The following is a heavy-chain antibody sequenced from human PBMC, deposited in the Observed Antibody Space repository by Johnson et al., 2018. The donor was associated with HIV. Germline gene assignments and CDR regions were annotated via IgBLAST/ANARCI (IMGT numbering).Heavy chain of an antibody. CDR1: GFTFSSYA. J-gene: IGHJ3*02. CDR2: ISYDGTNK. D-gene: IGHD3-22*01. Sequence: VQLVESGGGVVQPGRSLRLSCAASGFTFSSYAMHWVHQAPGKGLEWVAVISYDGTNKYYADSVKGRFTISRDNSKNTLYLQMNSLRAEDTAVYYCAKSSYYYDRRGLGAFDIWGQGTMVTVSS. CDR3: AKSSYYYDRRGLGAFDI. V-gene: IGHV3-30-3*02.